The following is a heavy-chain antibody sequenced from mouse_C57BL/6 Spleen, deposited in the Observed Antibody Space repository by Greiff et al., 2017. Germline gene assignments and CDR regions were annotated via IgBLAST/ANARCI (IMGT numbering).Heavy chain of an antibody. Sequence: VKLQESGPGLVAPSQSLSITCTVSGFSLTSYGVHWVRQPPGKGLEWLVVIWSDGSTTYNSALKSRLSISKDNSKSQVFLKMNRLQTDDTAMYYCARHALIGNYYAMDYWGQGTSVTVSS. CDR1: GFSLTSYG. CDR2: IWSDGST. D-gene: IGHD2-1*01. J-gene: IGHJ4*01. CDR3: ARHALIGNYYAMDY. V-gene: IGHV2-6-1*01.